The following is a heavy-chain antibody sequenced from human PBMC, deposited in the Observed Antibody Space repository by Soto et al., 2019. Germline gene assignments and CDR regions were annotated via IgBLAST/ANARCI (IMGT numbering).Heavy chain of an antibody. CDR1: GFTFSSYG. V-gene: IGHV3-33*01. J-gene: IGHJ3*02. D-gene: IGHD3-22*01. CDR3: ARELYYDSSHDAFDI. CDR2: IWYDGSNK. Sequence: VQLVESGGGVVQPGRSLRLSCAASGFTFSSYGMHWVSQAPGKGLEWVAVIWYDGSNKYYADSVKGRFTISRDNSKNTLYLQMNSLRAEDTAVYYCARELYYDSSHDAFDIWGQGTMVTVSS.